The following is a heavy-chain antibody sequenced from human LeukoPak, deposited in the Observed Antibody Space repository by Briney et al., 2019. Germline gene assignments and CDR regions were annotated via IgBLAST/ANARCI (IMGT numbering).Heavy chain of an antibody. D-gene: IGHD3-16*01. Sequence: GGSMRLSCAASGFTFSSYSMNWVRQAPGKGLEWVSSISSSSSYIYYADSVKGRFTISRDNAKNSLYLQMNSLRAEDTAVYYCARDRDYAAEYYFDYWGQGTLVTVSS. CDR2: ISSSSSYI. CDR3: ARDRDYAAEYYFDY. J-gene: IGHJ4*02. V-gene: IGHV3-21*01. CDR1: GFTFSSYS.